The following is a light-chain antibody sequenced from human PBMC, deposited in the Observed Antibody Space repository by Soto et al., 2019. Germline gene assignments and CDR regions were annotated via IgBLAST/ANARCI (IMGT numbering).Light chain of an antibody. V-gene: IGLV2-14*03. CDR3: CSYSSSSTLYV. J-gene: IGLJ1*01. CDR1: SSDVGGYNY. CDR2: HVS. Sequence: QSALTQPASVSGSPGQSITISCTGTSSDVGGYNYVSWYQQHPGKAHKLMIYHVSNRTSGVSNRFSGSKSGNTASLTISGLQAEDEADYYCCSYSSSSTLYVFGAGTKLTVL.